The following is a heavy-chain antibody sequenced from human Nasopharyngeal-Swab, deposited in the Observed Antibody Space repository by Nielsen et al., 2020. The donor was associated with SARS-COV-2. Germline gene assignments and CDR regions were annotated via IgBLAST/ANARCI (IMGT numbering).Heavy chain of an antibody. D-gene: IGHD1-26*01. CDR2: ISYDGSNK. CDR3: ARASSGSYRSAFDI. V-gene: IGHV3-30-3*01. J-gene: IGHJ3*02. CDR1: GFTFSSYA. Sequence: GESLKISCAASGFTFSSYAMHWVRQAPGKGLEWVAVISYDGSNKYYADSVKGRFTISRDNSKNTLYLQMNSLRAEDTAVYYCARASSGSYRSAFDIWGQGTMVTVSS.